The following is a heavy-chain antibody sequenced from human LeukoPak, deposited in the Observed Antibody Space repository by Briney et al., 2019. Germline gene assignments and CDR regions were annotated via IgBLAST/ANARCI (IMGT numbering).Heavy chain of an antibody. CDR3: AKDLILHPRYGSGSYPPYYFDY. CDR2: ISGSGGST. J-gene: IGHJ4*02. D-gene: IGHD3-10*01. CDR1: GFTFSSYA. Sequence: GGSLRLSCAASGFTFSSYAMSWVRQAPGKGLGWVSAISGSGGSTYYADSVKGRFTISRDNSKNTLYLQMNSLKAEDTAVYYCAKDLILHPRYGSGSYPPYYFDYWGQGTLVTVSS. V-gene: IGHV3-23*01.